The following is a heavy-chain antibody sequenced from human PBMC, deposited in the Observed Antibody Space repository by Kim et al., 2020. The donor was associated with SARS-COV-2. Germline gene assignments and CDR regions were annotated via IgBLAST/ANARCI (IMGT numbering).Heavy chain of an antibody. V-gene: IGHV3-7*01. Sequence: YVDSVKGRFTTSRDNAKNSLYLQMNRLRAEDTAVYSCARAWIAEGGTFQHWGQGTLVPVSS. J-gene: IGHJ1*01. D-gene: IGHD6-13*01. CDR3: ARAWIAEGGTFQH.